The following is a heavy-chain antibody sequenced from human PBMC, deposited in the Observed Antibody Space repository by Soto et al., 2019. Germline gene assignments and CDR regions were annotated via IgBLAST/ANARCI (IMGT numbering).Heavy chain of an antibody. CDR1: GDSVSSNSAV. CDR3: ARRGDYYDSDAFDI. D-gene: IGHD3-22*01. J-gene: IGHJ3*02. V-gene: IGHV6-1*01. CDR2: TYYTSKWYN. Sequence: PSQTLSLTCAISGDSVSSNSAVWNWIRQSPSRGLEWLGRTYYTSKWYNDYAVSVKSRINISRDNAKNSLYLQMNSLRAEDTAVYYCARRGDYYDSDAFDIWGQGTMVTVSS.